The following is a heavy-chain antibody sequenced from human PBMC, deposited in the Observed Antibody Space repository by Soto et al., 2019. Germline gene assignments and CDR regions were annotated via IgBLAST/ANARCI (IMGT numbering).Heavy chain of an antibody. Sequence: GGSLSLSCAASGFTFSSYGMHWVRQAPGKGLEWVAVISYDGSNKYYADSVKGRFTISRDNSKNTLYLQMNSLRAEDTAVYYCAKRSIYGGPDYWGQGTLVTVSS. D-gene: IGHD4-17*01. CDR3: AKRSIYGGPDY. J-gene: IGHJ4*02. CDR2: ISYDGSNK. CDR1: GFTFSSYG. V-gene: IGHV3-30*18.